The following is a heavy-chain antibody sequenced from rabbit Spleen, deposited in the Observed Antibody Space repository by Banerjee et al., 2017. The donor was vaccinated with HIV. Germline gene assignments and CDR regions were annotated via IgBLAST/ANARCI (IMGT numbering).Heavy chain of an antibody. J-gene: IGHJ4*01. CDR1: GLDFSNNYW. D-gene: IGHD5-1*01. CDR2: INIVTGKD. CDR3: ARDLVTVIGWNFNL. Sequence: QQQLVESGGDLVQPEGSLTLTCKASGLDFSNNYWISWVRQAPGKGLELIACINIVTGKDVYATWAKGRFIMSRTSSPTVTLQMTSLTAADTATYICARDLVTVIGWNFNLWGAGTLVTVS. V-gene: IGHV1S45*01.